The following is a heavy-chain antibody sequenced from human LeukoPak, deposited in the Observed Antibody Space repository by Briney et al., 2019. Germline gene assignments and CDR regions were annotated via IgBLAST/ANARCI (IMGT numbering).Heavy chain of an antibody. J-gene: IGHJ4*02. V-gene: IGHV3-7*01. D-gene: IGHD3-16*01. Sequence: GGSLRLSCEASGFTLSTYWMNWVRQVPGKGLDWVANINPDGSGKRYADSVKGRFTIARDNADNSLSLQMNSLRAEDTAVYYCASWGAGGNSWGQGTLVTVSS. CDR3: ASWGAGGNS. CDR1: GFTLSTYW. CDR2: INPDGSGK.